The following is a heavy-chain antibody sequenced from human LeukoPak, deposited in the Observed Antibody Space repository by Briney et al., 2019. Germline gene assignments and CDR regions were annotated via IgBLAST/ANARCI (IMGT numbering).Heavy chain of an antibody. J-gene: IGHJ3*02. V-gene: IGHV1-2*02. CDR1: GYTFTVYY. Sequence: ASVKVSCKASGYTFTVYYMHWVRQAPGRGLEWMGWINPNSGGTNYAQKFQGRVTMTRDTSISTAYMELSRLRSDDTAVYYCARASMVRGVIDAFDIWGQGTMVTVSS. D-gene: IGHD3-10*01. CDR2: INPNSGGT. CDR3: ARASMVRGVIDAFDI.